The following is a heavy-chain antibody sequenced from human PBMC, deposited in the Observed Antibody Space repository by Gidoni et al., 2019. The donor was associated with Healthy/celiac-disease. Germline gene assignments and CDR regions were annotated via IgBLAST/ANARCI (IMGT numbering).Heavy chain of an antibody. CDR1: GFTFSSYA. CDR3: ARSQRPVVDY. CDR2: ISGSGGST. V-gene: IGHV3-23*01. Sequence: EVQLLESGGGLVPPGGSPRLFCAASGFTFSSYAMSWVRQAPGKGLEWVSAISGSGGSTYYADSVKGRFTISRDNSKNTLYLQMNSLRAEDTAVYYCARSQRPVVDYWGQGTLFTVSS. J-gene: IGHJ4*02.